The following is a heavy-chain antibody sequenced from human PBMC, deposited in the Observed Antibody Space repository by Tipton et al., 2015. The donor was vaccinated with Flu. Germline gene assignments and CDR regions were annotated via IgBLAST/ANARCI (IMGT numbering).Heavy chain of an antibody. CDR2: IYYSGST. D-gene: IGHD2-2*01. V-gene: IGHV4-30-4*01. CDR3: ARSITRDAFDI. J-gene: IGHJ3*02. CDR1: GGSISSGDYY. Sequence: TLSLTCTVSGGSISSGDYYWSWIRQPPGKGLEWIGYIYYSGSTYYNPSLKSRVTTSVDTSKNQFSLKLGSVTAADTAVYYCARSITRDAFDIWGQGTMVTVSS.